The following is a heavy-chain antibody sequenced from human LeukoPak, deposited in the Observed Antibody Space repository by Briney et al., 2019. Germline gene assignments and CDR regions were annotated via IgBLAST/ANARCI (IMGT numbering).Heavy chain of an antibody. CDR1: GYTFTTYA. CDR2: ISTYNGNT. Sequence: ASVKVSCKTSGYTFTTYAISWVRQAPGQGLEWMGWISTYNGNTNYAQKLQGRVTMTTDTSTSIAYMELRSLRSDDTAVYYCAREGGPSYYYYMDVWGKGTTVTVSS. V-gene: IGHV1-18*01. CDR3: AREGGPSYYYYMDV. J-gene: IGHJ6*03.